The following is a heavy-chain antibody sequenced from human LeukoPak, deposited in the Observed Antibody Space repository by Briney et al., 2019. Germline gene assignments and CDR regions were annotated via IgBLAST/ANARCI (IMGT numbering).Heavy chain of an antibody. CDR1: GGSFSGYY. V-gene: IGHV4-34*01. Sequence: SETLSLTCAVYGGSFSGYYWSWIRQPPGKGLEWIGEINHSGGTNYNPSLKSRVTISVDTSKNQFSLKLSSVTAADTAVYYCARDENRLIDYWGQGTLVTVSS. D-gene: IGHD1-14*01. J-gene: IGHJ4*02. CDR3: ARDENRLIDY. CDR2: INHSGGT.